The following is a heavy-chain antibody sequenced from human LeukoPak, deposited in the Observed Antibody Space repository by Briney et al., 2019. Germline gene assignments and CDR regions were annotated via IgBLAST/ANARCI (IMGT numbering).Heavy chain of an antibody. J-gene: IGHJ4*02. CDR3: ARGEINLYDSSGYVGY. V-gene: IGHV4-34*01. CDR2: INHGGST. CDR1: GGSFSGYY. D-gene: IGHD3-22*01. Sequence: SETLSLTCAVYGGSFSGYYWSWIRQPPGKGLEWIGEINHGGSTNYNPSLKSRVTISVDTSKNQFSLKLSSVTAADTAVYYCARGEINLYDSSGYVGYWGQGTLVTVSS.